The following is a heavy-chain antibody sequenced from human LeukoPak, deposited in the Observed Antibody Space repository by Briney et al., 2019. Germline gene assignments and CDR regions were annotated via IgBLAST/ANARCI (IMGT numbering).Heavy chain of an antibody. CDR2: ISSSRSTI. CDR3: ARNSGSYGD. Sequence: PGGSLRLSCAASGFTFSSYSMNWVRQAPGKGLEWVSYISSSRSTIYYADSVKGRFTIPRDNAKNSLYLQMNSLRAEDTAVYYCARNSGSYGDWGQGTLVTVSS. D-gene: IGHD1-26*01. V-gene: IGHV3-48*01. CDR1: GFTFSSYS. J-gene: IGHJ4*02.